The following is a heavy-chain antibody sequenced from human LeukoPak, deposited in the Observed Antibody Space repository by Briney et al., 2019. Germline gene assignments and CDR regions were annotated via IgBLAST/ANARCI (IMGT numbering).Heavy chain of an antibody. D-gene: IGHD3-10*01. Sequence: ASVKVSCKASGYTFTGYYMHWVRQAPGQGLEWMGWINPNSGGTNYAEKVQGRFTITRDTAISTAYMELSRLRSDDTAVYYCARGDYYGSGSYHYYYYMDVWGKGTTVTISS. CDR2: INPNSGGT. CDR1: GYTFTGYY. J-gene: IGHJ6*03. CDR3: ARGDYYGSGSYHYYYYMDV. V-gene: IGHV1-2*02.